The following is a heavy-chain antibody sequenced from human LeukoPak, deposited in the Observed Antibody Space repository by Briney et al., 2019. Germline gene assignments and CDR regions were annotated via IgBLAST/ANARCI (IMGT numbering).Heavy chain of an antibody. J-gene: IGHJ4*02. Sequence: GGSLRLSCAASGFSFTYSAMTWVRQAPGKGLEWVSGISGSGGSTSYADSVKGRFTISRDNSKNTLYLQMNSLRAGDTAVYYCAKGASSDWDKYFDYWGQGTLVTVSS. CDR2: ISGSGGST. CDR3: AKGASSDWDKYFDY. CDR1: GFSFTYSA. V-gene: IGHV3-23*01. D-gene: IGHD6-19*01.